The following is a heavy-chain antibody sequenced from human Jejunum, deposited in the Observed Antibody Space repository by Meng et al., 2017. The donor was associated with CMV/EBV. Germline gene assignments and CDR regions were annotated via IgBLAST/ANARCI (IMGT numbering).Heavy chain of an antibody. CDR3: VHKNTLS. CDR1: GFSFTTREVG. V-gene: IGHV2-5*01. CDR2: ILSNDNK. Sequence: LTITCTVCGFSFTTREVGGVWVSQPQGEDLEWLEHILSNDNKHYNTSMKSRLTITKDPSKNQVVLTLANMDPVDTATYYCVHKNTLSWGQGSLVTVSS. J-gene: IGHJ5*02.